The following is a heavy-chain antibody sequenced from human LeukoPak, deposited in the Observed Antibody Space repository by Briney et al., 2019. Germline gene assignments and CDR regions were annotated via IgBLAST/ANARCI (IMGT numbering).Heavy chain of an antibody. CDR3: ARGRGWDDY. CDR1: GGSISSYY. D-gene: IGHD6-19*01. CDR2: IYYSGST. Sequence: PSETLSLTCTVSGGSISSYYWSWIRQPPGKGLEWIGYIYYSGSTNYNPTLKSRVTISIDTSKNQFSLKLSSVTAADTAVYYCARGRGWDDYWGQGTLVTVSS. V-gene: IGHV4-59*01. J-gene: IGHJ4*02.